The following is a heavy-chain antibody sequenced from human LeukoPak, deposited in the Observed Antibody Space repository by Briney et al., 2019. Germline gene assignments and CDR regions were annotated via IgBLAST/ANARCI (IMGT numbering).Heavy chain of an antibody. CDR1: GYTFTSYG. V-gene: IGHV1-18*01. Sequence: ASVKVSCKASGYTFTSYGISWVRQAPGQGLEWMGWISAYNGNTNYAQKLQGRVTMTTDTSTSTAYTELRSLRSDDTAVYYCARDVDGSGDIVVVPGYWGQGTLVTVSS. CDR2: ISAYNGNT. J-gene: IGHJ4*02. CDR3: ARDVDGSGDIVVVPGY. D-gene: IGHD2-2*01.